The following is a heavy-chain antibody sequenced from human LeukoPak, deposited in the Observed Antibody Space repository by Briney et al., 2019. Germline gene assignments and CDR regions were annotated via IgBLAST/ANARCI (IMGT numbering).Heavy chain of an antibody. CDR2: IGTAGDP. CDR1: GFTFSSYD. J-gene: IGHJ2*01. CDR3: TRAATYGGNSDSYWYFDL. Sequence: PGGSLRLSCAASGFTFSSYDMHWVRQATGKGLEWVSAIGTAGDPYYPGSVKGRFTISREKAKSSFYLQMNSLRAGDTAVYYCTRAATYGGNSDSYWYFDLWGRGTMVTVSS. V-gene: IGHV3-13*05. D-gene: IGHD4-23*01.